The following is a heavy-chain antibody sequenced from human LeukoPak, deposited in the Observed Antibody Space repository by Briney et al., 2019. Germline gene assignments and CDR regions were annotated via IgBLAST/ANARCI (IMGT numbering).Heavy chain of an antibody. V-gene: IGHV7-4-1*02. D-gene: IGHD3-3*01. CDR2: INTNTGNP. Sequence: ASVKVPCKASGYTFTSYAINWVRQAPGQGLEWMGWINTNTGNPTYAQGFTGRLVFSLDTSVRTAYLQISSLTAEDTPVPLCARRGCRYDFWSGYYMPAFDMWGQETMVTVS. J-gene: IGHJ3*02. CDR3: ARRGCRYDFWSGYYMPAFDM. CDR1: GYTFTSYA.